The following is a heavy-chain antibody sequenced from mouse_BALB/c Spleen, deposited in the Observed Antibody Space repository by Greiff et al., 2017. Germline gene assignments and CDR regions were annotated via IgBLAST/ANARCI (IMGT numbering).Heavy chain of an antibody. CDR3: ARHDRGAYFDY. CDR1: GFAFSSYD. V-gene: IGHV5-12-1*01. Sequence: EVKVVESGGGLVKPGGSLKLSCAASGFAFSSYDMSWVRQTPEKRLEWVAYISSGGGSTYYPDTVKGRFTISRDNAKNTLYLQMSSLKSEDTAMYYCARHDRGAYFDYWGQGTTLTVSS. CDR2: ISSGGGST. J-gene: IGHJ2*01.